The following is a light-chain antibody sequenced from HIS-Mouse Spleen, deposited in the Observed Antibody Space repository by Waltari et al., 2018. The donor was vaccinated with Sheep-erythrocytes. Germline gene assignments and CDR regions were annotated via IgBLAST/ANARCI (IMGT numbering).Light chain of an antibody. CDR2: DVS. CDR1: SRDVRCYKY. V-gene: IGLV2-11*01. Sequence: QSALTQPRSVSGSPGQSVTISRTGTSRDVRCYKYFPWYQHHPGKAPKLMIYDVSKRPSGVPDRFSGSKSGNTASLTISGLQAEDEADYYCCSYAGSYTWVFGGGTKLTVL. J-gene: IGLJ3*02. CDR3: CSYAGSYTWV.